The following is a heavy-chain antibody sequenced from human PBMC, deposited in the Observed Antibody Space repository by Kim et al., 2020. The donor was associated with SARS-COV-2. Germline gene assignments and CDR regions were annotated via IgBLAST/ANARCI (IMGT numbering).Heavy chain of an antibody. J-gene: IGHJ4*02. V-gene: IGHV3-48*04. D-gene: IGHD5-18*01. CDR3: ARDKDTAMASFDY. CDR2: ISSSSSTI. CDR1: GFTFSSYS. Sequence: GGSLRLSCAASGFTFSSYSMNWVRQAPGKGLEWVSYISSSSSTIYYADSVKGRFTISRDNAKNSLYLQMNSLRAEDTAVYYCARDKDTAMASFDYWGQGTLVTVSS.